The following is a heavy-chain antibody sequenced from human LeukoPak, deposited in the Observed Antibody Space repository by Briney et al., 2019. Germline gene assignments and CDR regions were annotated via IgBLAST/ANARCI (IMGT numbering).Heavy chain of an antibody. CDR2: IYYSGST. J-gene: IGHJ6*03. Sequence: SETLSLTCTVSGDSISSSSSYWGWIRQPPGEGLEWIGSIYYSGSTYYNTSLKSRVTISVDTSKNQFSLNLSSVTAADTAVYYCARFPGSAEYRHYYYMDVWGKGTTVTVSS. V-gene: IGHV4-39*07. CDR3: ARFPGSAEYRHYYYMDV. CDR1: GDSISSSSSY. D-gene: IGHD2-15*01.